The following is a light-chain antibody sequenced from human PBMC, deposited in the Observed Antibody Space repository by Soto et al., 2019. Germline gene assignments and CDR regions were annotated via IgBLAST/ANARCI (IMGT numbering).Light chain of an antibody. CDR2: GAF. J-gene: IGKJ1*01. V-gene: IGKV3-15*01. Sequence: ETVMTQSPATLSVSPGERATLSCRARQSVSTNVAWYQQKPGQAPRLLIYGAFTRATGIPARFSGSASGAELTLTISSLQSEDFAVYYCQQYNNWPRTFGQGTKVDIK. CDR1: QSVSTN. CDR3: QQYNNWPRT.